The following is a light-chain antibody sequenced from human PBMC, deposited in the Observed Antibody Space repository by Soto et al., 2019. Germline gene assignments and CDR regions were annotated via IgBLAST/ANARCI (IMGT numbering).Light chain of an antibody. J-gene: IGLJ2*01. CDR3: AAWDDSLNGPV. V-gene: IGLV1-44*01. Sequence: QSVLTQAPSASGTPGQRVTISCSGSSSNIGSNAVNWYQQLPGTAPKLLMYGNTHRPSGVPDRFSGAKSGTSASLAISGLQSEDEGDYYCAAWDDSLNGPVFGGGTKVTVL. CDR2: GNT. CDR1: SSNIGSNA.